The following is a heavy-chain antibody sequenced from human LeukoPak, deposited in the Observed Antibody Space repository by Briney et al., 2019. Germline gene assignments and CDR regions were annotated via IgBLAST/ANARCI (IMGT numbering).Heavy chain of an antibody. D-gene: IGHD4-23*01. J-gene: IGHJ4*02. V-gene: IGHV1-2*02. CDR1: GYTFTGYY. CDR3: ARDPYGGNTQSILDY. Sequence: ASVKVSCKASGYTFTGYYMHWVRQAPGQGLEWMGWINPNSGGTNYAQKFQGRVTMTRDTSISTAYMKLSRLRSDDTAVYYCARDPYGGNTQSILDYWGQGTLVTVSS. CDR2: INPNSGGT.